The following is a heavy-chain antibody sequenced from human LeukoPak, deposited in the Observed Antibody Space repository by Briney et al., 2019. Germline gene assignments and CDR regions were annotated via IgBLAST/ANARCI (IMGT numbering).Heavy chain of an antibody. CDR3: ARDGYSSGWYGSEQPFDY. CDR1: GGSISSYY. V-gene: IGHV4-4*07. J-gene: IGHJ4*02. CDR2: IYTSGST. D-gene: IGHD6-19*01. Sequence: SETLSLTCAVSGGSISSYYWSWIRQPAGKGLEWIGRIYTSGSTNYNPSPKSRVTMSVDTSKNQFSLKLSSVTAADTAVYYCARDGYSSGWYGSEQPFDYWGQGTLVTVSS.